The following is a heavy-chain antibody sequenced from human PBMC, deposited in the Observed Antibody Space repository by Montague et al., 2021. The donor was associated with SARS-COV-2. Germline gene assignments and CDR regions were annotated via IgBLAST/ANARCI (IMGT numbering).Heavy chain of an antibody. CDR3: AGDSRIVGATGGMDV. J-gene: IGHJ6*02. D-gene: IGHD1-26*01. CDR1: GFTFSSYW. V-gene: IGHV3-7*01. CDR2: IKPDGGEK. Sequence: SLRLSCAASGFTFSSYWMNWVRQTPGKGLEWVANIKPDGGEKHYVDSVKGRFTISRDNAKNSLNLQMDSLRAEDAALYYCAGDSRIVGATGGMDVRGQGTMVIVSS.